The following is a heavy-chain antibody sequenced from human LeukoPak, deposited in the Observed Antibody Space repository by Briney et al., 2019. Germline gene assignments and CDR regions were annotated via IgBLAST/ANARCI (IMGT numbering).Heavy chain of an antibody. D-gene: IGHD2-15*01. J-gene: IGHJ5*02. Sequence: GASVKVSCKASGYTFTSYGISWVRQAPGQGLEWMGWISAYNGNTNYAQKLQGRVTMTTDTSTSTAYMELRSLRSDDTAVYYCARTAGLGYCSGGSCYLYWFDPWGQGTLVTVS. CDR2: ISAYNGNT. CDR3: ARTAGLGYCSGGSCYLYWFDP. V-gene: IGHV1-18*01. CDR1: GYTFTSYG.